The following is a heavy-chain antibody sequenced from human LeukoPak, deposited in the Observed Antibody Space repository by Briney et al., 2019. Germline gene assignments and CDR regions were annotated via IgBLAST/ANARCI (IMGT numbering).Heavy chain of an antibody. D-gene: IGHD1-26*01. CDR2: INQSGRT. Sequence: GSLRLSCAASGFTVSSNYMSWIRQPPGKGLEWIGQINQSGRTNYNPSLKSRIFISLDPSKNQFSLKLSSVTAADSAVYFCAREVSAGDFDYWGQGTLVTVSS. CDR1: GFTVSSNY. CDR3: AREVSAGDFDY. J-gene: IGHJ4*02. V-gene: IGHV4-34*01.